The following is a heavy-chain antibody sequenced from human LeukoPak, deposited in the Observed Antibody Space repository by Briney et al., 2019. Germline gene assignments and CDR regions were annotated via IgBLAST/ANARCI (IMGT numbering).Heavy chain of an antibody. Sequence: SETLSLTCTVSGASVSSYYWSWIRQPPGKGPEWIGYFSYSGSTNYNPSLKSRVTISVDTSKNQFSLNLSSVTAADTAVYYCARGAGGYRFDPWGQGTLVTVSS. CDR1: GASVSSYY. J-gene: IGHJ5*02. CDR3: ARGAGGYRFDP. V-gene: IGHV4-59*02. CDR2: FSYSGST. D-gene: IGHD1-1*01.